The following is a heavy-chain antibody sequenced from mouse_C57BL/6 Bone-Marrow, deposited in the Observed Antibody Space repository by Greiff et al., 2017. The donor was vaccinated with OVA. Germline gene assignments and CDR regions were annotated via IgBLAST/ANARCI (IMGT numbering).Heavy chain of an antibody. V-gene: IGHV3-1*01. J-gene: IGHJ2*01. D-gene: IGHD4-1*01. Sequence: EVMLVESGPGMVKPSQSLSLTCTVTGYSITSGYDWHWIRHFPGNKLEWMGYISYSGSTNYNPSLKSRISITHDTSKNHFFLKLNSVTTEDTATYYCARGTGTGYFDYWGQGTTLTVSS. CDR2: ISYSGST. CDR3: ARGTGTGYFDY. CDR1: GYSITSGYD.